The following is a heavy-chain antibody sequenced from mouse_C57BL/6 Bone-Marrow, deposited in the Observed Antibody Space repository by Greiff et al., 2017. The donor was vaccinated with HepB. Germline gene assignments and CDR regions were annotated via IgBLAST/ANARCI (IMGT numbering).Heavy chain of an antibody. CDR1: GFTFSDYG. J-gene: IGHJ4*01. V-gene: IGHV5-15*01. Sequence: EVQLQESGGGLVQPGGSLKLSCAASGFTFSDYGMAWVRQAPRKGPEWVAFISNLAYSIYYADTVTGRFTISRENAKNTLYLEMSSLRSEDTAMYYCARHPYDYDGMDYWGQGTSVTVSS. CDR3: ARHPYDYDGMDY. D-gene: IGHD6-5*01. CDR2: ISNLAYSI.